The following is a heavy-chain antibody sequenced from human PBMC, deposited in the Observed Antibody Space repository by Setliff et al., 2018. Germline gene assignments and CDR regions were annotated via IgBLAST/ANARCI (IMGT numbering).Heavy chain of an antibody. V-gene: IGHV4-59*01. D-gene: IGHD5-18*01. CDR1: GGSISPYF. CDR2: IYHNGNT. CDR3: VRDRTAYSYGLDV. Sequence: SETLSLTCTVSGGSISPYFWSWIRQPPGKGLEWIGYIYHNGNTNFNPSLKTRVTMSVDTSKNQFALNLRSVTAADTAVYYCVRDRTAYSYGLDVWAQGTTVTVSS. J-gene: IGHJ6*02.